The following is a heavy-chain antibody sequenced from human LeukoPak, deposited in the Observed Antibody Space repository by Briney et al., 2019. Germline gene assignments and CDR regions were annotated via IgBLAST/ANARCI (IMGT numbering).Heavy chain of an antibody. Sequence: SETLSLTCTVSGGSISSSSYYWGWIRQPPGKGLEWIGSIYYSGSTYYNPSLKSRVTIPVDTSKNQFSLKLSSVTAADTAVYYCARLSHGSGSYYKRRYNYYFDYWGQGTLVTVSS. V-gene: IGHV4-39*01. CDR3: ARLSHGSGSYYKRRYNYYFDY. CDR2: IYYSGST. J-gene: IGHJ4*02. CDR1: GGSISSSSYY. D-gene: IGHD3-10*01.